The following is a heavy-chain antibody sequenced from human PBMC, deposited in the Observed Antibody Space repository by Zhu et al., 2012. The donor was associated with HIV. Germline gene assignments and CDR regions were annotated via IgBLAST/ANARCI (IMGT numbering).Heavy chain of an antibody. CDR2: VYYSGST. V-gene: IGHV4-38-2*01. CDR1: GYSINSDYY. Sequence: QVQLQESGPGLVKPSETLSLTCGVSGYSINSDYYWGWIRQPPGKGLEWIGSVYYSGSTYYNPSLKSRLTISVHTSRNQFSLKLSSATAADTAVYYCARHRHVAQTYYDYVWGNYVGDSFEIWGQGTMVTVSS. CDR3: ARHRHVAQTYYDYVWGNYVGDSFEI. J-gene: IGHJ3*02. D-gene: IGHD3-16*01.